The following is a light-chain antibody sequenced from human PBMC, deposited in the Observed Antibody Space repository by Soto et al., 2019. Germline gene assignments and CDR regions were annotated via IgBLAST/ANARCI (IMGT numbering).Light chain of an antibody. CDR1: SSDVGGYNY. CDR3: SSYTSSSTLPYV. Sequence: QSVLTQPASVYGSPGQSITISCTGTSSDVGGYNYVSWYQQHPGKAPKLMIYDVNNRPSGVSNRFSGSKSGNTASLTISGLQAEDESDYYCSSYTSSSTLPYVFGTGTKVTVL. CDR2: DVN. V-gene: IGLV2-14*01. J-gene: IGLJ1*01.